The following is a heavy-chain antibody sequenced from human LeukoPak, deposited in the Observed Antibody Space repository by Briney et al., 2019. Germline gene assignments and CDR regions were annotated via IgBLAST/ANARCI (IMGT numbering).Heavy chain of an antibody. CDR1: GFTFSSYW. D-gene: IGHD5-18*01. Sequence: GGSLRLSCAASGFTFSSYWMHWVRQVPGKGLVWVARINSDGSSTSYADSVKGRFAISRDNAKSTLYLQMNSLRAEDTAVYYCARDGYSFGHDFDYWGQGTLVTVSS. CDR3: ARDGYSFGHDFDY. J-gene: IGHJ4*02. V-gene: IGHV3-74*01. CDR2: INSDGSST.